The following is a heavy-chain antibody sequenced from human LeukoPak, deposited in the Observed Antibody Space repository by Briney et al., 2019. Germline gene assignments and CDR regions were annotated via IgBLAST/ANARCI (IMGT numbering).Heavy chain of an antibody. D-gene: IGHD3-10*01. V-gene: IGHV1-2*04. J-gene: IGHJ4*02. Sequence: ASVKVSCKASGYTFTGYYMHWVRQAPGQGLGWMGWINPNSGGTNYAQNFQGWVTMTRDTSISTAYMELSRLRSDDTAVYYCARGAPYYYGSGTPVSHFDYWGQGTLVTVSS. CDR2: INPNSGGT. CDR3: ARGAPYYYGSGTPVSHFDY. CDR1: GYTFTGYY.